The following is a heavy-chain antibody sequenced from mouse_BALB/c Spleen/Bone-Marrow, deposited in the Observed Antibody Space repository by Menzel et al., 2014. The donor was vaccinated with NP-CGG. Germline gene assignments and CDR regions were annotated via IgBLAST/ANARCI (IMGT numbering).Heavy chain of an antibody. CDR2: ISSGGSYT. CDR3: ARDSSGYFDY. D-gene: IGHD3-1*01. J-gene: IGHJ2*01. Sequence: DVKLVESGGGLVKPGGSLKLSCAASGFTFSYYGMSWVRQSPEKRLEWVAEISSGGSYTYYPDNVTGRFTISRDNAKNTLYLEMRCLRSEDTAMYYCARDSSGYFDYWGQGTTLTVSS. CDR1: GFTFSYYG. V-gene: IGHV5-9-4*01.